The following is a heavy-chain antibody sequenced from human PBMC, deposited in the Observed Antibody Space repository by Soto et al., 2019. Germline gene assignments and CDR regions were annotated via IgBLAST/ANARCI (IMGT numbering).Heavy chain of an antibody. Sequence: EVQLVASGGGLVQPGGSLRLSCAASGFTFSSYSMNWVRQAPGKGLQWVSYISSSRSNIYYADSVKCQFTISRHNAKNSLYLQMNSLRAEDTAVYYCARDCPGSSTTCYGNKWFDSWGEGALVTVSS. J-gene: IGHJ5*01. CDR3: ARDCPGSSTTCYGNKWFDS. CDR2: ISSSRSNI. D-gene: IGHD2-2*01. V-gene: IGHV3-48*01. CDR1: GFTFSSYS.